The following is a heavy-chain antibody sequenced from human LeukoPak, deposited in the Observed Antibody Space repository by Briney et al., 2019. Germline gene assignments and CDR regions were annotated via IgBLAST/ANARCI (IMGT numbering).Heavy chain of an antibody. J-gene: IGHJ5*02. V-gene: IGHV4-34*01. CDR1: GGSFSGYY. Sequence: SETLSLTCAVYGGSFSGYYWSWIRQPPGKGLEWIGEIYRTGNTNYNPSLKSRVTISVDKSKNQFSLKLSSVTAADTAVYYCARDGNTVTGNWFDPWGQGTLVTVSS. CDR2: IYRTGNT. CDR3: ARDGNTVTGNWFDP. D-gene: IGHD4-17*01.